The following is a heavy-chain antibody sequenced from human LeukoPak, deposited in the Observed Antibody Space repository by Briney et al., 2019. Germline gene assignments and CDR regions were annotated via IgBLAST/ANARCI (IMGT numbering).Heavy chain of an antibody. D-gene: IGHD6-6*01. CDR3: ARAAVDSSSSEYFQH. CDR1: GFTFSDYW. J-gene: IGHJ1*01. CDR2: IKQDGSEK. V-gene: IGHV3-7*01. Sequence: PGGSLRLSCAASGFTFSDYWMSWVRQAPGKGLEWVANIKQDGSEKYYMDSVKGRFTISRDNAENSLYLQMNSLRAEDTAVYYCARAAVDSSSSEYFQHWGQGTLVTVSS.